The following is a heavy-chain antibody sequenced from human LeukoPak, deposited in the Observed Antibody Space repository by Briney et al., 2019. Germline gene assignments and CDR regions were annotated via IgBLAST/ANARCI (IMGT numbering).Heavy chain of an antibody. V-gene: IGHV1-18*04. CDR1: GFRFSSFG. J-gene: IGHJ5*02. CDR2: ISDYFGVT. Sequence: ASVNVTCKASGFRFSSFGVSWVRQAPGQGLEWMGGISDYFGVTHYAEKFEDRVTMTVDTSTTTVYMELRSLKYDDTAIYYCARDSDYSGNGNGDWFDPWGQGTAVIVSS. CDR3: ARDSDYSGNGNGDWFDP. D-gene: IGHD4-11*01.